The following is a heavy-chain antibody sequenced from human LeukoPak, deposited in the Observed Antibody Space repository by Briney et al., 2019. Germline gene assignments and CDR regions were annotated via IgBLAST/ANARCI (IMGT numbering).Heavy chain of an antibody. J-gene: IGHJ6*02. D-gene: IGHD1-26*01. CDR2: INHSGST. Sequence: SETLSLTCAVYGGSFSGYYWSWIRQPPGKGREWMGEINHSGSTNYNPSLKSRVTISVDTSKNQFSLKLSSVTAADTAVYYCARGVGGASGYYYYGMDVWGQGTTVTVSS. CDR3: ARGVGGASGYYYYGMDV. CDR1: GGSFSGYY. V-gene: IGHV4-34*01.